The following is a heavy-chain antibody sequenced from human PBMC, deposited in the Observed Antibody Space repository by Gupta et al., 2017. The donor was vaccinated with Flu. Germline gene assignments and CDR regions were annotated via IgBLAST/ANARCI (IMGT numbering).Heavy chain of an antibody. V-gene: IGHV1-69*06. CDR2: IFGTA. Sequence: IFGTANYAQKFQGRVTITADKSTSTAYMELSSLRSEDAAVYYCARDARGWTGKDWFDPWGQGTLVTVSS. CDR3: ARDARGWTGKDWFDP. D-gene: IGHD6-19*01. J-gene: IGHJ5*02.